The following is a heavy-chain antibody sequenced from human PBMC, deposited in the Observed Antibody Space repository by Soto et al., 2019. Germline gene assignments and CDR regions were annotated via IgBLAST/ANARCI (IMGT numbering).Heavy chain of an antibody. J-gene: IGHJ4*02. D-gene: IGHD3-22*01. CDR1: GFTFGDYA. CDR3: TRDLASYYDSIGYYSFDY. Sequence: GGSLRLSCTASGFTFGDYAMSWFRQAPGKGLEWVGFIRSKAYGGTTEYAASVKGRFTISRDDSKSIAYLQMNSLKTEDTAVYYCTRDLASYYDSIGYYSFDYWGQGTLVTVSS. V-gene: IGHV3-49*03. CDR2: IRSKAYGGTT.